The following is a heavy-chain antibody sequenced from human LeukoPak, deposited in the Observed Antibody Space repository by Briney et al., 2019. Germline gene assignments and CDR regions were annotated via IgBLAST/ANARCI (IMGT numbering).Heavy chain of an antibody. CDR1: GYTFTSYG. CDR3: ARVHYDILTGYYYFDY. V-gene: IGHV1-18*01. D-gene: IGHD3-9*01. Sequence: GAPVKPSCKASGYTFTSYGISWVRQSPGQGLEWMGWISAYNDNTNYAQKLQARVTMTTDTSTSTAYMELRSLRSDDTAVYYCARVHYDILTGYYYFDYWDQGTLATVPS. CDR2: ISAYNDNT. J-gene: IGHJ4*02.